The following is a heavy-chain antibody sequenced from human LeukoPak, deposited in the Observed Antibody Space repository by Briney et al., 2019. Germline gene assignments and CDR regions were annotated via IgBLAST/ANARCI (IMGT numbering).Heavy chain of an antibody. V-gene: IGHV4-59*01. CDR1: GGSISSYY. D-gene: IGHD6-13*01. CDR3: ERDGGSSWYGSHYYYGMDV. J-gene: IGHJ6*02. Sequence: PSETLALTCTVSGGSISSYYWSWIRQPPGXGLDWIGYIYHSGSTNYNPSLKSRVTISVDTSKNQFSLKLSSVTAADTAVYYCERDGGSSWYGSHYYYGMDVWGQGTTVTVSS. CDR2: IYHSGST.